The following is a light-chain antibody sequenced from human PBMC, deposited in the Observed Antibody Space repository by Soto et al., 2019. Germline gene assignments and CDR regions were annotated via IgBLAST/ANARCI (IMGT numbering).Light chain of an antibody. V-gene: IGLV1-40*01. CDR2: GNT. Sequence: QSVLTRPPSESGAPGQRVTISCTGSSSNIGAGYDVHWYQQLPGRAPKLLIYGNTNRPSGVPDRFSGSKSGTSASLAITGLQAEDEADYYCLSFDSSLSVVFGGGTKLTVL. J-gene: IGLJ2*01. CDR1: SSNIGAGYD. CDR3: LSFDSSLSVV.